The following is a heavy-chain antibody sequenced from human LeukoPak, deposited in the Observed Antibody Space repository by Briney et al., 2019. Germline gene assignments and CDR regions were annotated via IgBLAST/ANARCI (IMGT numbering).Heavy chain of an antibody. CDR1: RFTFSTYW. V-gene: IGHV3-74*01. J-gene: IGHJ4*02. D-gene: IGHD2-15*01. Sequence: GGSLRLSCITSRFTFSTYWMHWVRQAPGRGLVWVARINSDGSSTSYADSVKGRFTISRDNAKNTLYLQMNSLRAEDTAVYYCANAHSSRREYCSGGSCYPLYFDYWGQGTLVTVSS. CDR2: INSDGSST. CDR3: ANAHSSRREYCSGGSCYPLYFDY.